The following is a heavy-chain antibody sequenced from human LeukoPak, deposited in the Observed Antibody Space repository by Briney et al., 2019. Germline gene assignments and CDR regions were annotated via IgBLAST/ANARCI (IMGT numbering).Heavy chain of an antibody. D-gene: IGHD4-23*01. CDR2: IYPGDSDT. Sequence: GESLQISCKGSGYSFTSYWIGWVRQMPGKGLEWMGIIYPGDSDTRYSPSFQGQVTISADKSISTAYLQWSSLEASDTAMYYCARDNSVEDTAWWFDPWGQGTLVTVSS. V-gene: IGHV5-51*01. J-gene: IGHJ5*02. CDR1: GYSFTSYW. CDR3: ARDNSVEDTAWWFDP.